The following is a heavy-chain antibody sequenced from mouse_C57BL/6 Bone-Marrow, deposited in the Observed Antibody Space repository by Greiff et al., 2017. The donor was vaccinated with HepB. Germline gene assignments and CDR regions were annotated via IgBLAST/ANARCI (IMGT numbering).Heavy chain of an antibody. V-gene: IGHV14-3*01. Sequence: VQLQQSVAELVRPGASVKLSCTASGFNFKNTYMHWVKQRPEQGLEWIGRIDPANGNTKYAPKFQGKATITADTSSNTAYLQLSSLTSEDTAIYYCAGLVITTVVDPVWGTGTTVTVSS. CDR2: IDPANGNT. CDR3: AGLVITTVVDPV. CDR1: GFNFKNTY. J-gene: IGHJ1*03. D-gene: IGHD1-1*01.